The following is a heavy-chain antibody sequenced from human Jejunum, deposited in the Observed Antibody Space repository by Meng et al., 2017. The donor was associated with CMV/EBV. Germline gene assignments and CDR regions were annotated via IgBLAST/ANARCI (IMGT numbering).Heavy chain of an antibody. D-gene: IGHD3-9*01. Sequence: MNWVRQAPGKGLEWVSGISGSGGSTYYADSVKGRFTISRDNSKNTLYLQMNSLRAEDTAVYYCAKPGPYYDILTGYFKMEYYFDYWGQGTRVTVSS. CDR2: ISGSGGST. J-gene: IGHJ4*02. CDR3: AKPGPYYDILTGYFKMEYYFDY. V-gene: IGHV3-23*01.